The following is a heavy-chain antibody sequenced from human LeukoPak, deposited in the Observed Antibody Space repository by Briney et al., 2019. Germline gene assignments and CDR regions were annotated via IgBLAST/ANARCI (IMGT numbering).Heavy chain of an antibody. V-gene: IGHV4-59*01. J-gene: IGHJ4*02. CDR1: GGSISSYC. D-gene: IGHD3-22*01. CDR2: IYYSVYS. CDR3: SRGPYYDSSGYFY. Sequence: SETLSLTCTVSGGSISSYCWSWIRQPPGKGLEWMGYIYYSVYSNYNPSLKSRVTISVDTSKDQFSLKLSSVTAADTAVYSCSRGPYYDSSGYFYWGQGTLVTVSS.